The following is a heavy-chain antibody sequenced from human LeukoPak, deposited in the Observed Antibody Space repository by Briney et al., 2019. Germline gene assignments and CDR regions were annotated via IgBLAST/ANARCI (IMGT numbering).Heavy chain of an antibody. CDR2: ISGSGGST. J-gene: IGHJ4*02. D-gene: IGHD6-13*01. CDR1: GFTFSSYS. V-gene: IGHV3-23*01. Sequence: PGGSLRLSCAASGFTFSSYSMSWVRQAPGKGLEWVSAISGSGGSTYYADSVKGRFTISRDNSKNTLYLQMNSLRAEDTAVYYCAKDLVRSWLIDFDYWGQGTLVTVSS. CDR3: AKDLVRSWLIDFDY.